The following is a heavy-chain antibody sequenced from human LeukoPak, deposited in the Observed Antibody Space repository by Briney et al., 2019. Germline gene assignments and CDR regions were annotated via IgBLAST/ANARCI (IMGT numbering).Heavy chain of an antibody. D-gene: IGHD4-11*01. CDR1: GGSFSGYY. CDR2: INHSGST. CDR3: VAVTNGGIDY. Sequence: SETLSLTCAVYGGSFSGYYWSWIRQPPGKGLEWIGEINHSGSTNYNPSLKSRVTISVDTSKNQFSLKLSSVTAADTAVYYCVAVTNGGIDYWGQGTLVTVSS. J-gene: IGHJ4*02. V-gene: IGHV4-34*01.